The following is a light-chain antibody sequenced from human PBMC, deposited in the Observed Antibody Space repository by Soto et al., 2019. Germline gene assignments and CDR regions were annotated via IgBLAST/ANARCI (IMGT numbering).Light chain of an antibody. CDR3: SSYAGSNNWGV. J-gene: IGLJ2*01. Sequence: QSVLTQPPSASGSPGQSVAISCTGTSSDVGGYNYVSWYQQHPGKAPKLIIYDVSKRPSGVPDRFSGSKSGNTASLTVSGLQAEDEGDYYCSSYAGSNNWGVFGGGTKVTVL. CDR2: DVS. CDR1: SSDVGGYNY. V-gene: IGLV2-8*01.